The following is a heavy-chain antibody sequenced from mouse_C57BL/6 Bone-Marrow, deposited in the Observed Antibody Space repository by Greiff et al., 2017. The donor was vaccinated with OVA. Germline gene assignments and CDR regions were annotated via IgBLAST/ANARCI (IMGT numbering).Heavy chain of an antibody. CDR3: ARQGYYYGSSYYAMDY. Sequence: EVHLVESGGGLVKPGGSLKLSCAASGFTFSSYTMSWVRQTPEKRLEWVATISGGGGNTYYPDSVKGRFTISRDNAKNTLYLQMSSLRSEDTALFYCARQGYYYGSSYYAMDYWGQGTSVTVSS. CDR1: GFTFSSYT. CDR2: ISGGGGNT. D-gene: IGHD1-1*01. J-gene: IGHJ4*01. V-gene: IGHV5-9*01.